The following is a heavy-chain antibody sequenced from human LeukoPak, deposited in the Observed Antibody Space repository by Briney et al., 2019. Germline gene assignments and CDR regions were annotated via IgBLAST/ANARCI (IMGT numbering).Heavy chain of an antibody. CDR3: SAEGGGATYFDY. J-gene: IGHJ4*02. CDR2: INSKTGGATT. Sequence: GGSLRLSCAASGFTFSNASMSWVRQAPGKGLEWVSRINSKTGGATTDYAADSKGRLTISRDDSKSTLYLQKNSMKTEDTAVYYCSAEGGGATYFDYWGQGTLVTVSS. V-gene: IGHV3-15*01. D-gene: IGHD1-26*01. CDR1: GFTFSNAS.